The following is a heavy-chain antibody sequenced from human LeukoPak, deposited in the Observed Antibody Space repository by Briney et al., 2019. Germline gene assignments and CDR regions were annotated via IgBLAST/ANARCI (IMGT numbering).Heavy chain of an antibody. Sequence: SETLSLTCTVSGGSISSSSYYWGWIRQPPGKGLEWIGSIYYSGSTYYNPSLKSRVTISVDTSKNQFSLKLSSVTAADTAVYYCARHAGDGIAAAVVGWFDPWGQGTLDTVSS. J-gene: IGHJ5*02. CDR3: ARHAGDGIAAAVVGWFDP. D-gene: IGHD6-13*01. CDR1: GGSISSSSYY. CDR2: IYYSGST. V-gene: IGHV4-39*01.